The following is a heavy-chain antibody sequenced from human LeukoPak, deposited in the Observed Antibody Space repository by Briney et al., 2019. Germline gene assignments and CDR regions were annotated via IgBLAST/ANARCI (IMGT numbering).Heavy chain of an antibody. CDR1: GGSISSYY. CDR3: ARGIVDTAMVLLDY. V-gene: IGHV4-59*01. D-gene: IGHD5-18*01. CDR2: IYYSGST. J-gene: IGHJ4*02. Sequence: SETLSLTCTVSGGSISSYYWSWIRQPPGKGLEWIGYIYYSGSTSYNPSLKSRVTISVDTSKNQFSLKLSSVTAADTAVYYCARGIVDTAMVLLDYWGQGTLVTVSS.